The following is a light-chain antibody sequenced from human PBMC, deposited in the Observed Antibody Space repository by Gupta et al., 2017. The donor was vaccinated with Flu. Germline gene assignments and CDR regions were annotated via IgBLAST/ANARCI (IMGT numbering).Light chain of an antibody. Sequence: QSVLTQPPSASGTPGQRVTISCSGGTSNIGSNIVSWFQQLPGTAPRLVIYSNNARPSGVPDRFSGSKSGTSASLAISGLQSEDEADFYCAAWDDSLNGWVFGGGTKLTVL. V-gene: IGLV1-44*01. J-gene: IGLJ3*02. CDR3: AAWDDSLNGWV. CDR1: TSNIGSNI. CDR2: SNN.